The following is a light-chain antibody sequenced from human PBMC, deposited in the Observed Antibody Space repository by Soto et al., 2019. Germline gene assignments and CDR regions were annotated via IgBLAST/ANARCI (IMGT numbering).Light chain of an antibody. CDR1: RSLLHSDGRTY. CDR3: MQNVQHRT. V-gene: IGKV2D-29*01. Sequence: IGVTQTPLSLSVTPGQPASISCKSSRSLLHSDGRTYLDWYLQRPGQPPQLLLSEVSNRFSGVPDRFSGSGSGTYFTPKVSRVEAEDVGFYYCMQNVQHRTFGQGTKVEIK. CDR2: EVS. J-gene: IGKJ1*01.